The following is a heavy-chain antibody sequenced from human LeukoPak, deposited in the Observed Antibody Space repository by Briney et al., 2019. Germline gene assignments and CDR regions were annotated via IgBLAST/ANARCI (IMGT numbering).Heavy chain of an antibody. CDR3: ARSDGYGLVGI. V-gene: IGHV4-39*07. CDR2: IYSSGST. Sequence: SETLSLTCRVSGASINSGSDYWGWIRQPPGKTLEWIGSIYSSGSTYYNPSLKSRVIIMIDTPKNHFSLTLSSVTAADTAVYYCARSDGYGLVGIWGQGTMVTVSS. D-gene: IGHD5-18*01. J-gene: IGHJ3*02. CDR1: GASINSGSDY.